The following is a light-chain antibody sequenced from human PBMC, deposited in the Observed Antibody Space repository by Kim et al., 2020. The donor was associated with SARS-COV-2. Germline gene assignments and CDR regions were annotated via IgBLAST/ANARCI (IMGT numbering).Light chain of an antibody. J-gene: IGLJ3*02. Sequence: QSVLTQPPSASGTPVQRVTITCSGSSSNIGSSTVNWYQHLPGTAPNLLLYGNNQRPSVVPDRFSGSKSGTSASLAISGLQSEDVAEYYFAAWDDSLNGPVFGGGTQLTVL. CDR2: GNN. V-gene: IGLV1-44*01. CDR3: AAWDDSLNGPV. CDR1: SSNIGSST.